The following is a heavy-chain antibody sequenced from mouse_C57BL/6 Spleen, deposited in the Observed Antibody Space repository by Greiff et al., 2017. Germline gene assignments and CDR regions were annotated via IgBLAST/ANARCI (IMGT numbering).Heavy chain of an antibody. D-gene: IGHD2-4*01. CDR1: GFTFSSYG. J-gene: IGHJ4*01. V-gene: IGHV5-6*02. Sequence: EVKLVESGGDLVKPGGSLKLSCAASGFTFSSYGMSWVRQTPDKRLEWVATISSGGSYTYYPDSVKGRFTISRDNAKNTLYLQMSSLKSEDTAMYYCARHNDYGKDRYAMDYWGQGTSVTVSS. CDR3: ARHNDYGKDRYAMDY. CDR2: ISSGGSYT.